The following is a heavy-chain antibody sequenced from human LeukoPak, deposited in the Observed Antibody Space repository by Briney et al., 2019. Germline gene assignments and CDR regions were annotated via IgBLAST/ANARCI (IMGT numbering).Heavy chain of an antibody. CDR1: GFTFNSFG. V-gene: IGHV3-30*18. D-gene: IGHD2-2*01. CDR3: AKDHLGCSSTSCYASRGGEYFQH. J-gene: IGHJ1*01. CDR2: ISYDGRNK. Sequence: PGGSLRLSCAASGFTFNSFGMHWVRQAPGKGLEWLAVISYDGRNKYYADSVKGRFTISRDNSKNTLYLQMNSLRAEDTAVYYCAKDHLGCSSTSCYASRGGEYFQHWGQGTLVTVSS.